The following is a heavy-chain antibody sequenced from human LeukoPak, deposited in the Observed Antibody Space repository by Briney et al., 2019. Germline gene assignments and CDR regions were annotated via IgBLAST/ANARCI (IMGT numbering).Heavy chain of an antibody. CDR3: ARQDGSGSYFRRAIDY. V-gene: IGHV5-51*01. CDR2: IFPRDSDT. CDR1: GYRFTTYW. J-gene: IGHJ4*02. Sequence: GESLKISCKTSGYRFTTYWIAWVRQMPGRGLEWMGIIFPRDSDTMYSPSFEGQVTFSVDKSITTAYLEWTGLKASDTAMYYCARQDGSGSYFRRAIDYWGQGTLVTVSS. D-gene: IGHD3-10*01.